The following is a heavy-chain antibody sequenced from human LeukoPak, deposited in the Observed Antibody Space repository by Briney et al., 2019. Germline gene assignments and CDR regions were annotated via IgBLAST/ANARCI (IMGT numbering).Heavy chain of an antibody. J-gene: IGHJ4*02. CDR3: AKRGPVYSASPGNYFDY. V-gene: IGHV3-23*01. CDR1: GFTFSTSA. D-gene: IGHD3-10*01. Sequence: GGSLRLSCTASGFTFSTSAMSWVRQAPGKGLEWVSGISESGGSTYYADSVKGRFTSSRDNSKNTLYLQMNNLRAEDTAAYYCAKRGPVYSASPGNYFDYWGQGTLVTVSS. CDR2: ISESGGST.